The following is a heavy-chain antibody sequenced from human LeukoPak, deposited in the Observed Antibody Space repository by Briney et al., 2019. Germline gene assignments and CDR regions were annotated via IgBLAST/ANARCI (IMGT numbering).Heavy chain of an antibody. CDR1: SGSISSNTY. J-gene: IGHJ4*02. D-gene: IGHD6-19*01. Sequence: SETLSLTCAVSSGSISSNTYWSWVRQPPGKGLEWIGKISHSGSTNYNPSLQSRVTISLDNSKNQVSLNLTSVTAADTAVYYCATKTIAVAGDSWGQGTLVTVSS. CDR2: ISHSGST. V-gene: IGHV4-4*02. CDR3: ATKTIAVAGDS.